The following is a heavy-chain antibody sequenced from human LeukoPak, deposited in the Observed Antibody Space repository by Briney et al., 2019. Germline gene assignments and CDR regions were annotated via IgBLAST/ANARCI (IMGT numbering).Heavy chain of an antibody. D-gene: IGHD1-26*01. J-gene: IGHJ5*02. Sequence: GGSLRLSCAASGFPFSSYAMYWVRQAPGKGLVWVARIHGDGDNISYADSVRGRFTISRDNARDTLYLHVNSLRPEDTAVYYCARAQVGAPTDLWGQGTLVTVSS. CDR2: IHGDGDNI. V-gene: IGHV3-74*01. CDR3: ARAQVGAPTDL. CDR1: GFPFSSYA.